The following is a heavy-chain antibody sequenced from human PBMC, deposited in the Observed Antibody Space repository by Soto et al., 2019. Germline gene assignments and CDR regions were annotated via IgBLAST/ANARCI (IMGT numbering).Heavy chain of an antibody. CDR1: GDSFTSYD. CDR3: ARLGGYYQAFDN. V-gene: IGHV1-8*01. D-gene: IGHD3-3*01. CDR2: MNPNTGNT. Sequence: SVKVSCKASGDSFTSYDMKWVRHATRQGLEWMGWMNPNTGNTAYAQKFQGRVTMTRNTSVSTAYMELSSLRSEDTAVYYCARLGGYYQAFDNWGQGTLVTVSS. J-gene: IGHJ4*02.